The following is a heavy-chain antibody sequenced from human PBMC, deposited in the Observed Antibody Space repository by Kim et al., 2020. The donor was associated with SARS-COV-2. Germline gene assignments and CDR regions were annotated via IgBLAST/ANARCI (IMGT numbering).Heavy chain of an antibody. V-gene: IGHV7-4-1*02. CDR1: GYTFTTYP. J-gene: IGHJ4*02. CDR3: AGVT. CDR2: MNTNTGNP. Sequence: ASVKVSCKASGYTFTTYPINWVRQAPGQGLEWMGLMNTNTGNPTYAQNFPGRVIISLDTSANTAYMHLSSLRAEDTAAYYCAGVTWGQGSRSTDSS.